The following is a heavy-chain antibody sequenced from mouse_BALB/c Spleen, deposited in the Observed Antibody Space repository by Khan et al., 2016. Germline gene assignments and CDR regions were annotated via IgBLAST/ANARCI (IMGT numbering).Heavy chain of an antibody. J-gene: IGHJ3*01. Sequence: QIQLVQSGPELKKPGETVKISCKASGYTFTNYGMNWVKQAPGKDLKWMGWINTNTGEPTYAEEFKGHFVFSLETSASTAYLHINNLKKEDTATXFCAEDYYGSNWFAYWGQGTLVTVSA. CDR3: AEDYYGSNWFAY. D-gene: IGHD1-1*01. CDR1: GYTFTNYG. CDR2: INTNTGEP. V-gene: IGHV9-3*02.